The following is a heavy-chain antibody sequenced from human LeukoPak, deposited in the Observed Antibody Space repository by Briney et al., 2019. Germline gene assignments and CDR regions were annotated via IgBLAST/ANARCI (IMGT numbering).Heavy chain of an antibody. V-gene: IGHV4-39*07. CDR2: SYYSGST. CDR1: GGSLTSSRYY. Sequence: PSETLSLTCTVSGGSLTSSRYYWSSVRQPPGRGLECLRCSYYSGSTYYNPSLKSRLTISLDTSKNQFSLKLNFMTAADTAVYYCARGRGRSGRGFPSRYFDLWGRGTLVTVSS. D-gene: IGHD1-26*01. J-gene: IGHJ2*01. CDR3: ARGRGRSGRGFPSRYFDL.